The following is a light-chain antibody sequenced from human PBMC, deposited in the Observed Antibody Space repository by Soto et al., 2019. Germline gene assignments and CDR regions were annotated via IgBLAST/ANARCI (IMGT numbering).Light chain of an antibody. CDR3: SSYTTSSSLYV. CDR2: QVT. Sequence: QSALTQPASVSGSPGQSITISCTGTSSDVGYYNYVPWYQQHPGKAPQLIIFQVTNRASGISARFSGSKSGDTASLTISGLQAEDEADYYCSSYTTSSSLYVFGTGTKVTVL. J-gene: IGLJ1*01. CDR1: SSDVGYYNY. V-gene: IGLV2-14*01.